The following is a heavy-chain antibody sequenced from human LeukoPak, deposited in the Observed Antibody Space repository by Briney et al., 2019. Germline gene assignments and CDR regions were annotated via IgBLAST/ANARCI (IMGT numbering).Heavy chain of an antibody. J-gene: IGHJ4*02. CDR2: ITGSGGST. CDR1: GFTFSSYA. V-gene: IGHV3-23*01. D-gene: IGHD1-26*01. CDR3: AKAITGSSGVADS. Sequence: GGSVRLSCAASGFTFSSYAMTWVRQAPGKGLEWVSSITGSGGSTYYADSVKGRFTISRDNSQNTLYLQMNSLRAEDTAVYYCAKAITGSSGVADSWGQGTQVTVSS.